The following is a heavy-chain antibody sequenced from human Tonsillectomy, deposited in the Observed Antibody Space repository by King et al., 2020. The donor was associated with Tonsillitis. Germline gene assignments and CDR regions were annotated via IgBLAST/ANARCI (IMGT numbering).Heavy chain of an antibody. V-gene: IGHV4-4*02. CDR2: IYHSGST. Sequence: VQLQESGPGLVKPSETLSLTCAVSGGTISSNNWWSWVRQPPGKGLEWIGEIYHSGSTNYNPSLKSRVTISVDESTNQFSLNLSSVTAADTAVYYCASVGSVTIFGVVIPERTFDLWGQGTLVTVSS. CDR1: GGTISSNNW. J-gene: IGHJ4*02. CDR3: ASVGSVTIFGVVIPERTFDL. D-gene: IGHD3-3*01.